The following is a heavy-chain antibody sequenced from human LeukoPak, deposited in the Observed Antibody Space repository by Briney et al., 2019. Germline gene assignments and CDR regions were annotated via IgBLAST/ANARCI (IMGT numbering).Heavy chain of an antibody. CDR1: GFSFSDYH. J-gene: IGHJ4*02. CDR3: AKGGKWDVTPFDY. CDR2: ISGGGGST. Sequence: GGSLRLSCAGSGFSFSDYHMNWVRQAPGKGLEWVSTISGGGGSTYYADSVKGRFTISRDNSKNTLYLQVNSLRAEDTAVYYCAKGGKWDVTPFDYWGQGTLVTVSS. V-gene: IGHV3-23*01. D-gene: IGHD1-26*01.